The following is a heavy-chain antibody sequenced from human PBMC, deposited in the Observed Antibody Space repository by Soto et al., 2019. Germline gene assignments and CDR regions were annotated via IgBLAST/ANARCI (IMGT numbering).Heavy chain of an antibody. Sequence: SETLSLSCAVSGGSFSSGGYSWGWIRQPPGKGLEWIGYIYHSGSTYYNPSLKSRVTISVDTSKNQFSLKLSSVTAADTAVYYCARDFDDFWRGPVGGLDVWGQATTVTVSS. CDR3: ARDFDDFWRGPVGGLDV. CDR2: IYHSGST. D-gene: IGHD3-3*01. J-gene: IGHJ6*02. CDR1: GGSFSSGGYS. V-gene: IGHV4-30-2*05.